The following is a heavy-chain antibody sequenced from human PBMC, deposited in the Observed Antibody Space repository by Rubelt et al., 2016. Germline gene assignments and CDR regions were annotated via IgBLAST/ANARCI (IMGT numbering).Heavy chain of an antibody. D-gene: IGHD3-16*01. V-gene: IGHV3-48*01. CDR1: SFS. J-gene: IGHJ4*02. CDR2: ISTSGSTI. Sequence: SFSMSWVRQVPGKGLEWVSWISTSGSTIFYADSVKGRFTISRDNARDNAKSSLYLQMDSLRADDTAVYYCARDPRGYNYGYGNDYWGQGTLVTVSS. CDR3: ARDPRGYNYGYGNDY.